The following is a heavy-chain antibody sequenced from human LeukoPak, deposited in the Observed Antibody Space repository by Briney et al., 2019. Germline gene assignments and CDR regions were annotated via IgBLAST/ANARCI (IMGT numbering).Heavy chain of an antibody. Sequence: GASVKVSCKAAGYIFTAYYMHWVRQAPGQGLEWMGWINPHSGDTDYAQKFQGRVTMTRDTSISTAYMELSWLRSDDTAVYYCAREMFRGLNWFDPWGQGTLVTVSS. CDR1: GYIFTAYY. CDR3: AREMFRGLNWFDP. J-gene: IGHJ5*02. CDR2: INPHSGDT. V-gene: IGHV1-2*02. D-gene: IGHD3-10*02.